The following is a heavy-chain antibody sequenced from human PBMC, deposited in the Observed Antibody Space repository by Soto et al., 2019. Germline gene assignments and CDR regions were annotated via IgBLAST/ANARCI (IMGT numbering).Heavy chain of an antibody. Sequence: SEFSIENTVMHWVRQTPGKGLMSVSRITGAGDGTLYADSVQGRFTISGDNAKNTVYLHMTGLRVEETAVYYCARAQKWRQLSLNVFDLWGQGTTFT. CDR2: ITGAGDGT. CDR3: ARAQKWRQLSLNVFDL. CDR1: EFSIENTV. D-gene: IGHD5-18*01. V-gene: IGHV3-74*01. J-gene: IGHJ3*01.